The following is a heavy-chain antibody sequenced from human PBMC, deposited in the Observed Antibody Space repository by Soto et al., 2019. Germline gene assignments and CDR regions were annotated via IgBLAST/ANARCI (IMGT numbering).Heavy chain of an antibody. Sequence: GESLKISCQGSGYSFTSYWISWVRQMPGKGLEWMGRIDPSDSYTNYSPSFQGHVTISADKSISTAYLQWSSLKASDTAMYYCARARAAAGAYYYYGMDVWGQGTTVTVSS. CDR3: ARARAAAGAYYYYGMDV. CDR2: IDPSDSYT. D-gene: IGHD6-13*01. J-gene: IGHJ6*02. CDR1: GYSFTSYW. V-gene: IGHV5-10-1*01.